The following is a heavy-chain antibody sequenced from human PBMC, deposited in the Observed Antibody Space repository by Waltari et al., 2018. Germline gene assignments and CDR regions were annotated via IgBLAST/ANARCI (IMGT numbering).Heavy chain of an antibody. CDR2: INADGRAT. CDR3: AIQISGVVF. D-gene: IGHD3-3*01. V-gene: IGHV3-74*01. Sequence: EVQLVESGGGLVQPGGSLRLSCAASGFPFSAYRMNWVRQAPGTGLVGGSLINADGRATRYADSVKGRFTMSRDNAKDTLYLQMNSLRGEDTAVYYCAIQISGVVFWGQGTLVTVSS. J-gene: IGHJ4*02. CDR1: GFPFSAYR.